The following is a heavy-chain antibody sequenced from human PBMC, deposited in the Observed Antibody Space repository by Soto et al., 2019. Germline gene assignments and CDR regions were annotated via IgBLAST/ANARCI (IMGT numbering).Heavy chain of an antibody. CDR3: ARNSVHDPNYYFYMAV. J-gene: IGHJ6*03. D-gene: IGHD1-1*01. CDR1: GFTVSSIY. V-gene: IGHV3-66*01. Sequence: GGSLRLSCAASGFTVSSIYMSWVRQAPGKGLEWVSVIYSDGSTYYADSVKGRFTISRDISRETVYLQVNSLRAEDTAVYYCARNSVHDPNYYFYMAVWGKGTTVTVSS. CDR2: IYSDGST.